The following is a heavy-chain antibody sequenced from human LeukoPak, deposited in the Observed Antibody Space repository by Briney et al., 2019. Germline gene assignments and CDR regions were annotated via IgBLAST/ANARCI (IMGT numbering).Heavy chain of an antibody. CDR1: GGTFISYA. Sequence: ASVKVSCKASGGTFISYAISWVRQATGQGLEWMGGIIPIFGTANYAQKFQGRVTITADESTSTAYMELSSLRSEDTAVYYCARGEAPGTVFGGMAVWGQGTAVTVSS. CDR3: ARGEAPGTVFGGMAV. V-gene: IGHV1-69*01. J-gene: IGHJ6*02. CDR2: IIPIFGTA. D-gene: IGHD3-16*01.